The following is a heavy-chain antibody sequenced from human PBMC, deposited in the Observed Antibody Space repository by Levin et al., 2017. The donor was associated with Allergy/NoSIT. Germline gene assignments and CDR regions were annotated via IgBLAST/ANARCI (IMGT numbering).Heavy chain of an antibody. CDR3: ARGAGGYDWRNYFDY. J-gene: IGHJ4*02. D-gene: IGHD5-12*01. V-gene: IGHV4-34*01. CDR1: GGSFRSSY. Sequence: SQTLSLTCAVYGGSFRSSYWNWIRQPPGKGLEWIGEINHGGSTNYNPSLKSRVTISVDTSKNQFSLKLSSVTAADTAVYYCARGAGGYDWRNYFDYWGQGILVTVSS. CDR2: INHGGST.